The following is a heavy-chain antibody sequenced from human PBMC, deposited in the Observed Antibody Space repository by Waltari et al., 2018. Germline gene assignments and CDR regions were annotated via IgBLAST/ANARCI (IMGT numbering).Heavy chain of an antibody. CDR3: ARDWAAVADYYFDY. D-gene: IGHD6-19*01. J-gene: IGHJ4*02. CDR2: IYSSGST. V-gene: IGHV4-4*07. CDR1: GGSIRSYY. Sequence: QVQLQESGPGLVKPSETLSLPCTVSGGSIRSYYWAWIRQPAGKGLEWIWRIYSSGSTNYNPSLRSRVTMSVDTSKNQFSLKLNSVTAADTAVYYCARDWAAVADYYFDYWGQGTLVTVSS.